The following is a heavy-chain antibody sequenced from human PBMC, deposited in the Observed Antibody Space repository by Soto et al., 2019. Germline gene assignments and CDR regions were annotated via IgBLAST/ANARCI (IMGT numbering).Heavy chain of an antibody. V-gene: IGHV4-59*08. D-gene: IGHD4-4*01. J-gene: IGHJ4*02. CDR3: ARLPRPTDPIHFDY. CDR2: IYYSGST. Sequence: SETLSLTCTVSGGSISSYYWSWIRQPPGKGLEWIGYIYYSGSTNYNPSLKSRVTISVDTSKNQFFLKLSSVTAADTAVYYCARLPRPTDPIHFDYWGQGTLVTVSS. CDR1: GGSISSYY.